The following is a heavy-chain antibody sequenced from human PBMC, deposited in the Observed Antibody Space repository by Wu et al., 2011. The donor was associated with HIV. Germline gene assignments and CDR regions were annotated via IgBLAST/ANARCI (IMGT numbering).Heavy chain of an antibody. D-gene: IGHD2-21*01. Sequence: QVQLVQSGAEVKKPGASVKVSCKASGYTFISYDINWVRQATGQGLEWMGWMNPNSDNTAYAQKFQGRVTMTRNTSISTAYMELSSLRSEDTAVYYCARGLYCGGDCYYYYYYYYMDVWGKGTTVTVSS. V-gene: IGHV1-8*02. J-gene: IGHJ6*03. CDR1: GYTFISYD. CDR3: ARGLYCGGDCYYYYYYYYMDV. CDR2: MNPNSDNT.